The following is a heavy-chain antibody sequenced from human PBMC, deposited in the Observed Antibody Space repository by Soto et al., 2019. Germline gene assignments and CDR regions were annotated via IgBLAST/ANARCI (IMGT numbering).Heavy chain of an antibody. Sequence: GGSLRLSCATSGFTFSNYWIHWVRQAPGEGLVWASRINPDATTINYADSVKGRFTVSRDNAKNTLYLQMNSLRAEDTAVYYCATAGSYRFDHWGQGTLVTVSS. CDR3: ATAGSYRFDH. D-gene: IGHD3-10*01. CDR2: INPDATTI. V-gene: IGHV3-74*01. J-gene: IGHJ4*02. CDR1: GFTFSNYW.